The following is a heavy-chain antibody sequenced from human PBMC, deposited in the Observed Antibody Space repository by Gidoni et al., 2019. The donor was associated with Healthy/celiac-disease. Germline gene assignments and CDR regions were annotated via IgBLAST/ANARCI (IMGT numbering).Heavy chain of an antibody. J-gene: IGHJ4*02. CDR1: GGSISSGGYY. Sequence: QVQLQESGPGLVKPSQTLSLTCPVSGGSISSGGYYWSWIRQHPGKGLEWIGYIYYSGSTYYNPSIKSRVTISVDTSKNQFSLKLSSVTAADTAVYYCARARIAAAEFDYWGQGTLVTVSS. V-gene: IGHV4-31*03. CDR3: ARARIAAAEFDY. CDR2: IYYSGST. D-gene: IGHD6-13*01.